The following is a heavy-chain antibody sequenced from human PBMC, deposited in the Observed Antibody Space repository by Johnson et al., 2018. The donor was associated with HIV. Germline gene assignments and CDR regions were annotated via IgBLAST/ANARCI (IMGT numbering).Heavy chain of an antibody. Sequence: QVQLVESGGGLVQPGGSLRLSCAASGFTFSRYAMHWVRQAPGKGLEWVAVVSYHGSNKYYADSVKGRFTISRDNSKNTLYLQMNSLRVEDTAVYYCARSIIAREAFDVWGQGTMVTVSS. CDR1: GFTFSRYA. CDR3: ARSIIAREAFDV. CDR2: VSYHGSNK. V-gene: IGHV3-30*14. D-gene: IGHD2-21*01. J-gene: IGHJ3*01.